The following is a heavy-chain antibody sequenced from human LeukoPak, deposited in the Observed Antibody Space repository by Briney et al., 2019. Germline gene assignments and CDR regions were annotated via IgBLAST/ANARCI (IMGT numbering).Heavy chain of an antibody. J-gene: IGHJ4*02. V-gene: IGHV3-33*01. D-gene: IGHD3-10*01. CDR3: ATDRGMAPLDH. CDR2: IWYDGSNK. Sequence: GGSLRLSCAASGFTFSSYGMHWVRQAPGKGLEWVAVIWYDGSNKYYADAVKGRFSISRDNSKKTLYLQMNSLRDEDTAVYYCATDRGMAPLDHWGQGTLVTVSS. CDR1: GFTFSSYG.